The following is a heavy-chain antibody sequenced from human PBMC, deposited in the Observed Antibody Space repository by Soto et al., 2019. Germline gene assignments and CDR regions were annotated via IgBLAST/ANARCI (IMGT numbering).Heavy chain of an antibody. D-gene: IGHD4-17*01. V-gene: IGHV3-23*01. CDR1: GFTFSSYA. CDR2: ITSGSGST. CDR3: AKDSWGTVTGSFDI. Sequence: DVQLLESGGGRVQPGGSLRLSCVASGFTFSSYAMTWVRQAPGKGLEWVSTITSGSGSTFYANFVEGRFTVSRADSKDMLYLQMSSLRAGDTAIYYCAKDSWGTVTGSFDIWGQGTVVTVSS. J-gene: IGHJ3*02.